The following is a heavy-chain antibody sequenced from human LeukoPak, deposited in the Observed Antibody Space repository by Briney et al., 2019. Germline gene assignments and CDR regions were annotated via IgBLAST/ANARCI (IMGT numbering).Heavy chain of an antibody. D-gene: IGHD2-21*02. V-gene: IGHV3-11*04. Sequence: GGSLRLSCAASGFTFNDYDMSWIRQAPGKGLEWISYMNGGSTVSYADALEGGFIISSDNAKNSLLLQLDILRVEETAVYYCAREGVVTATGMARVYGYWGQGTLVTVSS. J-gene: IGHJ4*02. CDR3: AREGVVTATGMARVYGY. CDR2: MNGGSTV. CDR1: GFTFNDYD.